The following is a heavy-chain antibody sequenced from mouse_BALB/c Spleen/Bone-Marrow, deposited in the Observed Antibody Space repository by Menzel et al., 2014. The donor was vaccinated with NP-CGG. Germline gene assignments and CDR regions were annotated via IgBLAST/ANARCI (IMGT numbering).Heavy chain of an antibody. Sequence: QVQLQQSGPELVRPGVSVKISCKGSGYTFTDYAMHWVKQSHAKSLEWIGVISTYSGNTNYNQKFKGKATMTVDKSSSTAYMELARLTSEDSAIYYCARPRQRGLAVYAMDNWGQGTSVTVSS. J-gene: IGHJ4*01. CDR1: GYTFTDYA. CDR3: ARPRQRGLAVYAMDN. CDR2: ISTYSGNT. D-gene: IGHD3-2*01. V-gene: IGHV1-67*01.